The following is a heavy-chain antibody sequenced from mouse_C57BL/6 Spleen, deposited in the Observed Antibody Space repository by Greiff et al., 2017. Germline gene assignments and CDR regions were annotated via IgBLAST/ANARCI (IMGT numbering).Heavy chain of an antibody. J-gene: IGHJ2*01. V-gene: IGHV5-6*01. CDR2: ISSGGSYT. D-gene: IGHD4-1*01. Sequence: EVHLVESGGDLVKPGGSLKLSCAASGFTFSSYGMSWVRQTPDKRLEWVATISSGGSYTYYPDSVKGRFTISRDNAKNTLYLQMSSLKSEDTAMYYCARRLGRGGFDYWGQGTTLTVSS. CDR3: ARRLGRGGFDY. CDR1: GFTFSSYG.